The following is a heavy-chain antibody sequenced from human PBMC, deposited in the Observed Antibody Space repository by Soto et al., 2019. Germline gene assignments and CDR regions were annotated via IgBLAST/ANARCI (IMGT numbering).Heavy chain of an antibody. CDR3: ATDSPKYCSSTSCFKWGWFDH. CDR2: FDPEDGET. J-gene: IGHJ5*02. CDR1: GYTLTELS. V-gene: IGHV1-24*01. Sequence: QVQLVQSGAEVKKPGASVKVSCKVSGYTLTELSMHWVRQAPGKGLEWMGGFDPEDGETIYAQKFQGRVTMTEDTSTDTAYMELSSLRSEDTAVYYCATDSPKYCSSTSCFKWGWFDHWGQGTLVTVSS. D-gene: IGHD2-2*01.